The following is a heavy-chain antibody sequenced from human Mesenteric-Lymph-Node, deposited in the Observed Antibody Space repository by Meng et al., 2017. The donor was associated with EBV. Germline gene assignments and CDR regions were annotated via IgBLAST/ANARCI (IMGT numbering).Heavy chain of an antibody. Sequence: QVQHACPRLVRPAPTSSPTWDISVDSVASHCAAWNWIGQSTSRDLEWLGRTYYRSKWINDYASSVRRRVTITTYTSKNQFALQLNSVTAADTATYFCARGLAAVADWGQGTLVTVSS. CDR3: ARGLAAVAD. V-gene: IGHV6-1*01. D-gene: IGHD6-13*01. CDR1: VDSVASHCAA. CDR2: TYYRSKWIN. J-gene: IGHJ4*02.